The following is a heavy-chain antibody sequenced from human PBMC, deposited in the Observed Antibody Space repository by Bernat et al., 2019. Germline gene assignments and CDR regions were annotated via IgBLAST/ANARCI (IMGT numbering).Heavy chain of an antibody. J-gene: IGHJ4*02. D-gene: IGHD4-17*01. CDR3: AKVSNYGDLTNY. CDR1: GFTFSSYG. Sequence: QVQLVESGGGVVQPGRSLRLSCAASGFTFSSYGMHWVRQAPGKGLEWVAGISYDGSNKYYADSVKGRFTISRDNSKNTLYLQMNSLRAEDTAVYYCAKVSNYGDLTNYWGQGALVTVSS. V-gene: IGHV3-30*18. CDR2: ISYDGSNK.